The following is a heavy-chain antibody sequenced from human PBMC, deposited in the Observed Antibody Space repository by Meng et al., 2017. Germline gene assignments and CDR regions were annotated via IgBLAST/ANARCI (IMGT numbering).Heavy chain of an antibody. V-gene: IGHV1-2*06. D-gene: IGHD6-13*01. CDR1: GYNFPDYY. CDR3: ARDEDISAAGKLFGDY. Sequence: QGQWGEAGAEVKSPGASEKLSCKPSGYNFPDYYIHWVRQAPGQGLEWMGRIDPKSGDTHYAQKFQGRVTMTGDTSIGTAYMELRGLRSDDTAVYFCARDEDISAAGKLFGDYWGQGTLVTVSS. J-gene: IGHJ4*02. CDR2: IDPKSGDT.